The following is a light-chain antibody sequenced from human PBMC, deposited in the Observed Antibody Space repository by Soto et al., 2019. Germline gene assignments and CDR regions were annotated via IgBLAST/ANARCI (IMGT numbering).Light chain of an antibody. J-gene: IGKJ1*01. CDR3: QQYNNWRQT. CDR2: GAS. V-gene: IGKV3-15*01. Sequence: ETVMTQSPATLSVSPGERATLSCRASQSVGTTLAWYQQKPGQAPRLVIYGASSRAAGIPARFSGSGSGTEFTLNISSLQSEDFAVYYCQQYNNWRQTFGQGTKVEIK. CDR1: QSVGTT.